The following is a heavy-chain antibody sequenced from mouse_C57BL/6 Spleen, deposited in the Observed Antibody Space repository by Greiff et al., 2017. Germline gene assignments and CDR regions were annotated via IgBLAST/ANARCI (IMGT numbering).Heavy chain of an antibody. CDR1: GYAFTNYL. V-gene: IGHV1-54*01. CDR3: ARGKKQRDYAMDY. J-gene: IGHJ4*01. Sequence: VQLQESGAELVRPGTSVKVSCKASGYAFTNYLIEWVKQRPGQGLEWIGVINPGSGGTNYNEKFKGKATLTADKSSSTAYMQLSSLTSEDSAVYFCARGKKQRDYAMDYWGQGTSVTVSS. CDR2: INPGSGGT. D-gene: IGHD6-1*01.